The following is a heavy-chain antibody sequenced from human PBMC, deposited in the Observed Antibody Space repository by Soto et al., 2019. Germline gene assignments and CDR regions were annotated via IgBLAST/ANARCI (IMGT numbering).Heavy chain of an antibody. CDR2: IYYTGTT. CDR1: GGSISYGDYY. J-gene: IGHJ4*02. D-gene: IGHD4-17*01. Sequence: QVQLQESGPGLVKPSQTLSLTCTVSGGSISYGDYYWSWIRQPPGKGVEWVGYIYYTGTTYLNPSLKCRVTISIATSKSQVSLNLSSVTAADTAVYFCARVTGDSAFDYWGQGTLVTVSS. V-gene: IGHV4-30-4*01. CDR3: ARVTGDSAFDY.